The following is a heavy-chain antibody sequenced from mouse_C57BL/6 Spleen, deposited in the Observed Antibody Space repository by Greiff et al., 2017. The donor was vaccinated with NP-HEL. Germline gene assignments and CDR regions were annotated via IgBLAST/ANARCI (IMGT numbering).Heavy chain of an antibody. CDR1: GYTFTSYC. J-gene: IGHJ4*01. CDR2: IDPSDSDT. Sequence: QVQLQQPGAELVMPGASVKLSCKASGYTFTSYCMHWVKQRPGQGLEWIGEIDPSDSDTNYNQKFKGKSTLTVDKSSSTAYMQLSRLTSEDSAVYYCARAPHGLIYAMDYWGQGTSVTVSS. CDR3: ARAPHGLIYAMDY. V-gene: IGHV1-69*01. D-gene: IGHD1-2*01.